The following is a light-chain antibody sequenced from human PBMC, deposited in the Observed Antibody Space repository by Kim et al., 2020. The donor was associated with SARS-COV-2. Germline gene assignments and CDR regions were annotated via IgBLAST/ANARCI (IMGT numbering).Light chain of an antibody. CDR3: CSYSGTRV. J-gene: IGLJ3*02. Sequence: SPFPSFTISSPAPSSYGGSYNPFSWYQPHSGQAPKLLLVDVSKRPSGVSNRFSGPKSGNTASLTIFELQAEDEADYYCCSYSGTRVLGGGTQLTVL. CDR1: SSYGGSYNP. CDR2: DVS. V-gene: IGLV2-23*02.